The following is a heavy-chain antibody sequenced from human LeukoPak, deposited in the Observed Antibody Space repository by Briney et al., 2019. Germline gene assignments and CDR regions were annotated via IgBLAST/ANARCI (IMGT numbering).Heavy chain of an antibody. CDR1: GFTVSSNY. D-gene: IGHD5-18*01. Sequence: PGGSLRLSCAASGFTVSSNYMSWVRQAPGKGLEWVSVIYSGGSTYYADSVKGRFTISRDNSKNTLYLQMNSLRAEDTALYYCARPSGYTYNWLDIFDIWGQGTMVTVSS. J-gene: IGHJ3*02. CDR3: ARPSGYTYNWLDIFDI. V-gene: IGHV3-53*01. CDR2: IYSGGST.